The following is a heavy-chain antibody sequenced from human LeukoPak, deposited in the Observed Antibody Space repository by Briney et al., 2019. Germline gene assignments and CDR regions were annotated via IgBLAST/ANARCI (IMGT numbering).Heavy chain of an antibody. CDR3: ARGRVPNY. CDR2: ISYSGSN. Sequence: SETLSLTRTVSGDSISNYYRRGLRPPPPKGLEWIGYISYSGSNHSNPSLYSRVTISVDMSKNQFSLRLSSVTAADTAVYYCARGRVPNYWGQGTLVSVCS. J-gene: IGHJ4*02. D-gene: IGHD3-10*01. V-gene: IGHV4-59*01. CDR1: GDSISNYY.